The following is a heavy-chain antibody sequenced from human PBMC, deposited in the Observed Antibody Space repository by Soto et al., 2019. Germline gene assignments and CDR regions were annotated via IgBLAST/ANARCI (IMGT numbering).Heavy chain of an antibody. J-gene: IGHJ5*02. CDR1: GGTVASSHW. V-gene: IGHV4-4*02. CDR2: VYHTGDT. CDR3: ARDFERSAIGP. D-gene: IGHD3-9*01. Sequence: PSETLSLTCGVSGGTVASSHWWSWVRQSPGGGLEWIGNVYHTGDTYYNPSLRSRVTISADRSENKFSLTLKSVTAADTAVYFCARDFERSAIGPWGQGTSVTVSS.